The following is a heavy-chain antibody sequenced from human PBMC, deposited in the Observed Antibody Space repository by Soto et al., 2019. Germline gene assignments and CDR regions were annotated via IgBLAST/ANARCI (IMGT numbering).Heavy chain of an antibody. Sequence: ASVKVSCKASGYTFTSYDINWVRQATGQGFEYLGWMNPNSGNTGYVKKFQGRVTMTRDTSMSTAYMELSSLRSEDTAVYYCAIGIKYGDSSRCFDPSGTGTLLTVFS. CDR2: MNPNSGNT. V-gene: IGHV1-8*01. D-gene: IGHD4-17*01. J-gene: IGHJ5*02. CDR1: GYTFTSYD. CDR3: AIGIKYGDSSRCFDP.